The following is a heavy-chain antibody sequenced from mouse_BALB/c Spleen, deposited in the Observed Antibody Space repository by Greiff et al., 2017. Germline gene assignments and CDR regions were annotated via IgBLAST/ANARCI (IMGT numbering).Heavy chain of an antibody. CDR1: GFTFSSYA. D-gene: IGHD2-14*01. J-gene: IGHJ3*01. Sequence: VQVVESGGGLVKPGGSLKLSCAASGFTFSSYAMSWVRQTPEKRLAWVASISSGGSTYYPDSVTGRFTISRDNARNILYLQMSSLRSEDTAMYYCARGYRYDGAWFAYWGQGTLVTVSA. V-gene: IGHV5-6-5*01. CDR2: ISSGGST. CDR3: ARGYRYDGAWFAY.